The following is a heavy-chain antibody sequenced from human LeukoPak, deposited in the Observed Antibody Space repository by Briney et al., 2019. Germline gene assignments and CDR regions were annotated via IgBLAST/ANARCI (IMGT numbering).Heavy chain of an antibody. D-gene: IGHD6-6*01. CDR1: GYTFTGYY. J-gene: IGHJ6*02. V-gene: IGHV1-2*06. CDR2: INPNSGGT. CDR3: AKERSNGMDV. Sequence: ASVKVSCKASGYTFTGYYMHWVREAPGQGLEWMGRINPNSGGTSYAQKFQGRVTMTRDTPISTAYMELSRLRSDDTAVYYCAKERSNGMDVWGQGTTVTVSS.